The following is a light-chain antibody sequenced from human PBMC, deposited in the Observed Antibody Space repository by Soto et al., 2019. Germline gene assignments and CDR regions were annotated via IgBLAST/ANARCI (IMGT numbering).Light chain of an antibody. CDR1: SSDVGGYNY. CDR2: EVN. Sequence: QSALTQPPSASGSPGQSVAISCTGTSSDVGGYNYVSWYQQHPGKAPKLMIYEVNKRPSGVPDRFSGSKSGNTASLTVSGLQDEDEADYYRSSYAGSSNVFGTGTKVTVL. V-gene: IGLV2-8*01. CDR3: SSYAGSSNV. J-gene: IGLJ1*01.